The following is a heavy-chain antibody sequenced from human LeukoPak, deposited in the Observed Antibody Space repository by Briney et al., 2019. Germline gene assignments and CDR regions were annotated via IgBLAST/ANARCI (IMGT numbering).Heavy chain of an antibody. V-gene: IGHV4-38-2*02. CDR1: GYSISSGNY. J-gene: IGHJ4*02. Sequence: SSETLSLTCSVSGYSISSGNYWGWIRLPPGKGLQWIGSIYHSGSTYYNPSLKSRVTISVDTSKNQFSLKLSSVTAADTAVYYCSKGYCRGNSCYDDRGAFDYWGQGTLVTVSS. CDR2: IYHSGST. CDR3: SKGYCRGNSCYDDRGAFDY. D-gene: IGHD2-2*01.